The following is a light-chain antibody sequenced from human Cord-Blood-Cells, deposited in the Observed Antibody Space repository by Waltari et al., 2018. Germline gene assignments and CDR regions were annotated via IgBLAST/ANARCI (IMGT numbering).Light chain of an antibody. J-gene: IGKJ2*01. CDR3: QQYNSYS. Sequence: DTKITQPLSTLSDSVEDEATITCRASQGISSWLAWYQQKPGKAPKLLIYKASSLESGVPSRFSGSGSGTEFTLTISSLQPDDFATYYCQQYNSYSFGQGTKLEIK. CDR1: QGISSW. V-gene: IGKV1-5*03. CDR2: KAS.